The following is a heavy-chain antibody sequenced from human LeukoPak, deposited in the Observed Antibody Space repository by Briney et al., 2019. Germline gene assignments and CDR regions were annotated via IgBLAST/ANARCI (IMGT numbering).Heavy chain of an antibody. CDR1: GFTISSYW. J-gene: IGHJ4*02. D-gene: IGHD4-23*01. CDR3: AKGGTTVVDY. V-gene: IGHV3-74*03. CDR2: INGDGSST. Sequence: GGSLRLSCGATGFTISSYWMHWVRQAPGKGLVWVSRINGDGSSTTYADSVKGRFTISRDNAKNTLYLQRNSLRAEDTAVYYCAKGGTTVVDYWGQGTLVTVSS.